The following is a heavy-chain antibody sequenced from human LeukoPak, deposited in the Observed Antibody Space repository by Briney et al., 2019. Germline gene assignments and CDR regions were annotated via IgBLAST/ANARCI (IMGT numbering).Heavy chain of an antibody. CDR3: ARSIPYGTTWYGRSDY. D-gene: IGHD6-13*01. CDR2: IKPDGTTK. CDR1: GFPFSSYS. Sequence: GGSLRFSCAASGFPFSSYSMTWVRQAPGKGLEWVANIKPDGTTKFYVDSVKGRFTISRDNALNSLYLQMNSLRAEDTAIYYCARSIPYGTTWYGRSDYWGQGTLVTVSS. J-gene: IGHJ4*02. V-gene: IGHV3-7*03.